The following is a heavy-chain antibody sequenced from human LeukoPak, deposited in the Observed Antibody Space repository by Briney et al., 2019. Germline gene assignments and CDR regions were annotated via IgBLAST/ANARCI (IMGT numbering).Heavy chain of an antibody. CDR3: ARGPWGGSGFDY. V-gene: IGHV3-74*01. J-gene: IGHJ4*02. CDR1: GFTFSSYW. CDR2: ITSDGSST. Sequence: PGGSLRLSCAASGFTFSSYWMHWVRQAPGKGLVWVSRITSDGSSTSYADSVKGRFTISKDNAKNTLYLQMNSLRAEDTAVYFCARGPWGGSGFDYWGQGTLVTVSS. D-gene: IGHD3-10*01.